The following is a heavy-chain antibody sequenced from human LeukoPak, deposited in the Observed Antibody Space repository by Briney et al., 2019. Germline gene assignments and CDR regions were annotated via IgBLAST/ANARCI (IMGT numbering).Heavy chain of an antibody. CDR1: GGSISSGGYH. CDR2: IYHSRST. J-gene: IGHJ6*03. D-gene: IGHD6-13*01. CDR3: ARAPSSSTYYYMDV. V-gene: IGHV4-30-2*01. Sequence: PSETLSLTCIVSGGSISSGGYHWSWIRQPPGMGLEWLVYIYHSRSTYYNPSLKSRVTISVDRSKNQFSLKLSSVTAADTAVYYCARAPSSSTYYYMDVWGKGTTVTVSS.